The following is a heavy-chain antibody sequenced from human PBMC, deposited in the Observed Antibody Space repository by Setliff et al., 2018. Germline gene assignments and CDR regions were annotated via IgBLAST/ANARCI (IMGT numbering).Heavy chain of an antibody. CDR2: INWSGEII. J-gene: IGHJ3*02. CDR3: ARDWGAAGSTNAFDI. V-gene: IGHV3-9*01. Sequence: GGSLRLSCEVSGFTFDNHAMHWVRQAPGKGLEWVSGINWSGEIIGYADSVKGRFTFSRDNAKNSLFLEMNSLTVDDTAVYYCARDWGAAGSTNAFDIWGQGTMVTVSS. D-gene: IGHD6-25*01. CDR1: GFTFDNHA.